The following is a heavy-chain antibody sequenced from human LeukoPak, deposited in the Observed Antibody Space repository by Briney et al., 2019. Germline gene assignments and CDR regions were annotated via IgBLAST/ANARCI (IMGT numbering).Heavy chain of an antibody. CDR1: GYTFTSYD. CDR2: MNPNSGNT. V-gene: IGHV1-8*01. J-gene: IGHJ6*03. Sequence: GSVKVSCKASGYTFTSYDINWVRQATGQGLEWMGWMNPNSGNTGYAQKFQGRVTMTRNTSISTAYMELSSLRSEDTAVYYCASPVSPLTRSEYYYMDVWGKGTTVTVSS. CDR3: ASPVSPLTRSEYYYMDV.